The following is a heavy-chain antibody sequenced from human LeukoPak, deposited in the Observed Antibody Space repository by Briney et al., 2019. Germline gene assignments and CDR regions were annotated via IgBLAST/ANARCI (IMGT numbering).Heavy chain of an antibody. D-gene: IGHD6-13*01. CDR3: ARVSRIADSYGMDV. Sequence: GGSLRLSCAASGFTFSSYAMHWVRQAPGKGLEWVAVISYDGSNKYYADSVKGRFTISRDNSKNTLYLQMNSLRAEDTAVYYCARVSRIADSYGMDVWGQGTTVTASS. CDR1: GFTFSSYA. V-gene: IGHV3-30-3*01. J-gene: IGHJ6*02. CDR2: ISYDGSNK.